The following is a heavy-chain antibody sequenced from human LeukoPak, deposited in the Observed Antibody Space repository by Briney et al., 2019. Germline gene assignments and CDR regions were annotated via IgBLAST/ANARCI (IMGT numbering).Heavy chain of an antibody. CDR2: IKQDASQE. CDR1: GFTFSSYW. Sequence: PGGPLRLSCAASGFTFSSYWMSWVRQAPGKGPEWVAHIKQDASQEYHADSVKGRFTISRDNAKNSLYLQMNSLRAEDTAVYYCARGVVYPAWSGPHWSDYWGQGALVTVSS. D-gene: IGHD3-3*01. J-gene: IGHJ4*02. V-gene: IGHV3-7*01. CDR3: ARGVVYPAWSGPHWSDY.